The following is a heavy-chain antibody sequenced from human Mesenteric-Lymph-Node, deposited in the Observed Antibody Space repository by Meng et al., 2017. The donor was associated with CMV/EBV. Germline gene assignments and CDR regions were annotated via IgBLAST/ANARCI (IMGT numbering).Heavy chain of an antibody. Sequence: CSASGYTFTSYGISWVRQAPGQGLEWMGWINTYNGNTNFAQKFQGGVTMTADTSTDTAYMELRSLRSDDTAVYFCARDRNYGSGGRDLWGQGTLVTVSS. J-gene: IGHJ4*02. CDR1: GYTFTSYG. D-gene: IGHD3-10*01. CDR3: ARDRNYGSGGRDL. V-gene: IGHV1-18*01. CDR2: INTYNGNT.